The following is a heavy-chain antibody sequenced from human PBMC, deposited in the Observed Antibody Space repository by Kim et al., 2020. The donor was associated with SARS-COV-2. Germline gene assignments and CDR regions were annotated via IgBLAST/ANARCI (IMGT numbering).Heavy chain of an antibody. Sequence: SETLSLTCTVSGGSISSGGYYWSWIRQHPGKGLEWIGYIYYSGSTYYNPSLKSRVTISVDTSKNQFSLKLSSVTAADTAVYYCARDRSSKRDDRIPGWYFDLWGRGTLVTVSS. V-gene: IGHV4-31*03. D-gene: IGHD3-22*01. J-gene: IGHJ2*01. CDR3: ARDRSSKRDDRIPGWYFDL. CDR1: GGSISSGGYY. CDR2: IYYSGST.